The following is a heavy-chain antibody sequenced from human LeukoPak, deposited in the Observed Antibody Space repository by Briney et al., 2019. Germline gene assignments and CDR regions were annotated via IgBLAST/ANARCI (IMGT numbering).Heavy chain of an antibody. CDR3: ARDRVSGSGSIDY. D-gene: IGHD3-10*01. Sequence: GGSLRLSCAASGFTFSTYGMHWVRQAPGKGLEWVAFVRYDGSKKYYTNSVKGRFTISRDNSKNTLYLQMNSLRVEDTAVYYCARDRVSGSGSIDYWGQGTLVTVSS. J-gene: IGHJ4*02. CDR1: GFTFSTYG. CDR2: VRYDGSKK. V-gene: IGHV3-30*02.